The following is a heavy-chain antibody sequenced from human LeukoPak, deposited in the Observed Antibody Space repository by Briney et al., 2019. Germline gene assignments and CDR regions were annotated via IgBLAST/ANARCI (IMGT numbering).Heavy chain of an antibody. J-gene: IGHJ3*02. CDR1: GSTVSSNY. D-gene: IGHD1-26*01. CDR2: IYSGGST. V-gene: IGHV3-66*01. CDR3: ARVIGGSYQDAFDI. Sequence: GGSLRLSCAASGSTVSSNYMSWVRQAPGKGLEWVPVIYSGGSTYYADSVKGRFTISRDNSKNTLYLQMNSLRAEDTAVYYCARVIGGSYQDAFDIWGQGTMVTVSS.